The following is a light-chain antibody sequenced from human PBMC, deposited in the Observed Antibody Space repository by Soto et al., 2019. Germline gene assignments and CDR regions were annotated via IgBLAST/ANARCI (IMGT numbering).Light chain of an antibody. CDR2: DAY. V-gene: IGKV1-5*01. CDR1: QNINQW. Sequence: DIQMTQSPSTLSASVGDRVTITCRASQNINQWLAWYQQRAGMAPNLLIYDAYKLKSGVPSRFSGSGSGTEFTLTISSLQPDDSANYYCQQYNSYGLTFGGGTKVEVK. CDR3: QQYNSYGLT. J-gene: IGKJ4*01.